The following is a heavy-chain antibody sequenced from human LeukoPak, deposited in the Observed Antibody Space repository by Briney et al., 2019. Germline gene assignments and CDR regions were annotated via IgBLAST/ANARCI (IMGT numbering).Heavy chain of an antibody. CDR2: IIPILGIA. Sequence: ASVKVSCKASGGTFSSYAISCVRQAPGQGLEWMGRIIPILGIANYAQKFQGRVTITADKSTSTAYMELSSLRSEDTAVYYCATRSKEMATTYYYYGMDVWGQGTTVTVSS. V-gene: IGHV1-69*04. J-gene: IGHJ6*02. D-gene: IGHD5-12*01. CDR3: ATRSKEMATTYYYYGMDV. CDR1: GGTFSSYA.